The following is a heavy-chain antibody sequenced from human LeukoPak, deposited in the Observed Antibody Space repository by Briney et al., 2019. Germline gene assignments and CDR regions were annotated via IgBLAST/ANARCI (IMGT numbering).Heavy chain of an antibody. CDR1: GFTFSTYA. V-gene: IGHV3-23*01. D-gene: IGHD3-22*01. Sequence: GGSLRLSCAASGFTFSTYAMSWVRQAPGKGLEWVSVIVGSGGSTYYADSVKGRFTISRDNPKNTLYLQMDSLRAEDTAVYYCARPAYYYNSREDAFDFWGQGTMVTVSS. J-gene: IGHJ3*01. CDR2: IVGSGGST. CDR3: ARPAYYYNSREDAFDF.